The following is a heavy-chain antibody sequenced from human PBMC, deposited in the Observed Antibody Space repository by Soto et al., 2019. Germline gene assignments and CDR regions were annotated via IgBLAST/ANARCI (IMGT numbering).Heavy chain of an antibody. V-gene: IGHV1-24*01. J-gene: IGHJ4*02. CDR2: FDPEDGET. Sequence: ASVKVSCKVSGYTLTELSMHWVRQAPGKGLEWMGGFDPEDGETIYAQKFQGRVTMTEDASTDTAYMEVSSLRSEDTAVYYCALERLRLWVYFSYFDYWGQGTLVTVSS. CDR1: GYTLTELS. CDR3: ALERLRLWVYFSYFDY. D-gene: IGHD3-3*01.